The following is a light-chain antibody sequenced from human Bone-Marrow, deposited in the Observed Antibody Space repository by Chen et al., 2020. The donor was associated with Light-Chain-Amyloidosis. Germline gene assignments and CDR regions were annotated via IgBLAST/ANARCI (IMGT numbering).Light chain of an antibody. CDR2: RDA. J-gene: IGLJ2*01. V-gene: IGLV3-25*03. CDR1: DLPTKY. CDR3: QSADSSGTYEVI. Sequence: SYELTQPPSVSVYPGQTARISCSGDDLPTKYAYWYQQKPGQAPVPVIHRDAERPSGISERFSGSSSGTTATLTISGVQAKDEANYHCQSADSSGTYEVIFGGGTKLTVL.